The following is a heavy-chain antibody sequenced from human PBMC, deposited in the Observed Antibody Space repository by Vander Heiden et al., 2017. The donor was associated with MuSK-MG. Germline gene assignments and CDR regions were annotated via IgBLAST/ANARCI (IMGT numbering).Heavy chain of an antibody. CDR2: IYSGGST. J-gene: IGHJ3*02. D-gene: IGHD1-1*01. CDR1: GFTVSSNY. Sequence: EVQLVESGGGLVQPGGSLSLSCAASGFTVSSNYMSWVRQAPGKGLEWVSVIYSGGSTYYADSGKGRFTISRDNSKNTLYIQMNRLRAEETAVYYCATRTGGTPEVGAFDIWGQGRMVTVSS. V-gene: IGHV3-66*02. CDR3: ATRTGGTPEVGAFDI.